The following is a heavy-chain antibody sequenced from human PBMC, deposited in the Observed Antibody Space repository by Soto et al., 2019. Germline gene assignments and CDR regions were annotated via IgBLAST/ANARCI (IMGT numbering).Heavy chain of an antibody. Sequence: SETLSLTCAVYGGSLSGNFWSWIRQVPGRGLEWIGEMKDRGYPKYNPSLKSRVTISVEWLKNQVSLGLNSVTVADSAVYFCARGSKGGWLERDSWGRGTLVTVSS. J-gene: IGHJ4*02. CDR1: GGSLSGNF. D-gene: IGHD6-19*01. CDR2: MKDRGYP. V-gene: IGHV4-34*01. CDR3: ARGSKGGWLERDS.